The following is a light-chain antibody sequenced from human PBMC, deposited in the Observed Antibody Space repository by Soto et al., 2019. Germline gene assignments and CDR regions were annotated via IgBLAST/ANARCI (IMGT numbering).Light chain of an antibody. J-gene: IGKJ2*01. CDR2: GAS. CDR3: QQYDTYSMYT. Sequence: EIVLTQSPGTLSLSPGERATLSCRASQCVSNNYLAWYQQKPGQAPRLLIYGASNRATGIPDRFSGSGSGTDFTLIISSLQPDDFATYYCQQYDTYSMYTFGEGTKVDIK. V-gene: IGKV3-20*01. CDR1: QCVSNNY.